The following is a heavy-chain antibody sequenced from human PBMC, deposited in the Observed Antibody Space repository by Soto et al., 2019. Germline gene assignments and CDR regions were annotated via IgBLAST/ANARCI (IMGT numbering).Heavy chain of an antibody. J-gene: IGHJ6*02. Sequence: PSETLSLTCTVSGGSISSSSYYWGWIRQPPGKGLEWIGSIYYSGSTYYNPSLKSRVTISVDTSKNQFSLKLSSVTAADTAVYYCARLSGYCKGSSCYSWTTYYFGMDVWGQGTTVTVSS. CDR3: ARLSGYCKGSSCYSWTTYYFGMDV. D-gene: IGHD2-15*01. V-gene: IGHV4-39*01. CDR2: IYYSGST. CDR1: GGSISSSSYY.